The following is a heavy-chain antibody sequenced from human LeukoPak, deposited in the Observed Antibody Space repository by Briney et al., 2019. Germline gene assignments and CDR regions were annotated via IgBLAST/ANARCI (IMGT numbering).Heavy chain of an antibody. J-gene: IGHJ6*03. V-gene: IGHV3-30*02. Sequence: GGSLRPSCAASGFTFSSYGMYWVRHAPDKGLEWVAFIQHDGRDTYYTNSVKGRFTTSRDNSKNILYLQMNSLRPEDTALYYCATRDCTGSGCGYYYMGVWGKGTTVTVS. D-gene: IGHD2-8*02. CDR2: IQHDGRDT. CDR3: ATRDCTGSGCGYYYMGV. CDR1: GFTFSSYG.